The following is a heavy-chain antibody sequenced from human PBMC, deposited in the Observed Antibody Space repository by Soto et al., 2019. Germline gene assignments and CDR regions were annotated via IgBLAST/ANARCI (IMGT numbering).Heavy chain of an antibody. Sequence: QVKLQESGPGLVKPSQTLSLTCTVSGGPIINGDSYLNWLRQPPEKGLEWMGYINYRGTTNYNPARKSRILISIDTSKTQYSLRLTSVTAADTTVYYCARDAPGAAPYWGQGTLVTVSS. V-gene: IGHV4-31*03. CDR3: ARDAPGAAPY. CDR1: GGPIINGDSY. CDR2: INYRGTT. J-gene: IGHJ4*02. D-gene: IGHD6-13*01.